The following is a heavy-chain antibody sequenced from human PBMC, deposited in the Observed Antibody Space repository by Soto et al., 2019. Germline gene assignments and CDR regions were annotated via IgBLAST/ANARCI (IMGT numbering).Heavy chain of an antibody. D-gene: IGHD3-3*01. J-gene: IGHJ4*02. CDR3: ARRGQIGITIFGVVPNYFDY. CDR1: GGSISSSSYY. Sequence: SETLSLTCTVSGGSISSSSYYWGWIRQPPGKGLEWIGSIYYSGSTYYNPSLKSRVTISVDTSKNQFSLKLSSVTAADTAVYYCARRGQIGITIFGVVPNYFDYWGQGTLVTVSS. V-gene: IGHV4-39*01. CDR2: IYYSGST.